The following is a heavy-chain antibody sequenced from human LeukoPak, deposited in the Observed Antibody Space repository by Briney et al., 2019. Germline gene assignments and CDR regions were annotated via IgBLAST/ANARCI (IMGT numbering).Heavy chain of an antibody. CDR3: ARRLTQYDCFDP. CDR2: TYYRSTWYN. Sequence: SQTLSLTCAISGDSVSSNSVTWNWIRQSPSRGLEWLGRTYYRSTWYNDYAVSVRGRITVNPDTSKNQFSLHLNSVTPEDTAVYYCARRLTQYDCFDPRGQGILVTVSS. CDR1: GDSVSSNSVT. V-gene: IGHV6-1*01. D-gene: IGHD2-2*01. J-gene: IGHJ5*02.